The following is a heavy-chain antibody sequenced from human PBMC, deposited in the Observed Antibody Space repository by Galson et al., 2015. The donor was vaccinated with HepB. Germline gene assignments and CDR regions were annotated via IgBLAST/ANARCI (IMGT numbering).Heavy chain of an antibody. CDR1: GFTFSSYA. CDR2: ISSNGGST. V-gene: IGHV3-64*04. J-gene: IGHJ3*02. D-gene: IGHD3-22*01. Sequence: LRLSCAASGFTFSSYAMHWVRQAPGKGLEYVSAISSNGGSTYYADSVKGRFTISRDNSKNTLYLKMNSLRAEDTAVYYCGAEVITGRGGAFDIWGQGTMVTVSS. CDR3: GAEVITGRGGAFDI.